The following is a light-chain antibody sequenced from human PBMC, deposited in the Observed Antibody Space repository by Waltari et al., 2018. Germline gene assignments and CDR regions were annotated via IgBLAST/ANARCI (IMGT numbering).Light chain of an antibody. CDR3: QHYVRLPAT. V-gene: IGKV3-20*01. CDR2: GAS. Sequence: EVVLQQSPGTLSLSPGERATLSGRASQSVSRTLAWYQQKPGQAPKLLTYGASIRATGIPDRFTGSGSGTDFSLTISSLEPEDFAIYFCQHYVRLPATFGQGTKVEIK. CDR1: QSVSRT. J-gene: IGKJ1*01.